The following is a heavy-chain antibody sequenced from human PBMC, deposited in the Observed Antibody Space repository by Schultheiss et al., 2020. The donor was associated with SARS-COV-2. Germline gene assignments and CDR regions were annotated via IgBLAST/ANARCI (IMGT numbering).Heavy chain of an antibody. CDR2: ISPYNGNT. V-gene: IGHV1-18*04. J-gene: IGHJ4*02. Sequence: ASVKVSCKASGYTFTGYYMHWVRQAPGQGLEWMGWISPYNGNTNYAQKLQGRVTMTTDTSTSTAYMELSSLRSDDTAVYYCARSPTVRGPAGNDYWGQGTLVTVSS. D-gene: IGHD3-10*01. CDR1: GYTFTGYY. CDR3: ARSPTVRGPAGNDY.